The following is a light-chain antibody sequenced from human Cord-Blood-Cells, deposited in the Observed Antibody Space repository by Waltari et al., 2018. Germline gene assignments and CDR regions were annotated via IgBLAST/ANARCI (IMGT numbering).Light chain of an antibody. CDR1: QSVLYSSNNKNY. J-gene: IGKJ2*01. CDR2: WAS. Sequence: DIVMTQSPDSLAVSLGERATINCKSSQSVLYSSNNKNYLAWYPHKPGQAPKLLIYWASTRESGVPDRFSGSGSGTDFTLTISSLQAEDVAVYYCQQYYSTPYTFGQGTKLEIK. CDR3: QQYYSTPYT. V-gene: IGKV4-1*01.